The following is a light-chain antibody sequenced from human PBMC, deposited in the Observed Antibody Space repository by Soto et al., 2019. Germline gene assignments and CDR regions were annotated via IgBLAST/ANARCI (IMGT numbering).Light chain of an antibody. CDR1: QSLVYSDGNTY. J-gene: IGKJ4*01. CDR2: KFS. Sequence: VVMTQSPLSLPVTLGQPASISCRSSQSLVYSDGNTYLNWFHQRPGQSPRRLIYKFSNRDSGVPYRFSGSASGTDFTLILSRLEAEDVGVYSCIQDTYWPRRTFGGGNKVEIK. CDR3: IQDTYWPRRT. V-gene: IGKV2-30*01.